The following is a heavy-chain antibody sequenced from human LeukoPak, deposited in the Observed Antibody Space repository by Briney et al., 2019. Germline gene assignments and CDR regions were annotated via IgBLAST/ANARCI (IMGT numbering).Heavy chain of an antibody. D-gene: IGHD1-7*01. V-gene: IGHV4-59*01. CDR3: AREEWNYGDYYGMDV. CDR1: GGSISSYY. J-gene: IGHJ6*02. CDR2: IYYSGST. Sequence: SETLSLTCTVSGGSISSYYWSWIRQPPGKGLEWIGYIYYSGSTNYNPSLKSRVTISVDTSKNQFSLKLSSVTAADTAVYYCAREEWNYGDYYGMDVWGQGTTVTVSS.